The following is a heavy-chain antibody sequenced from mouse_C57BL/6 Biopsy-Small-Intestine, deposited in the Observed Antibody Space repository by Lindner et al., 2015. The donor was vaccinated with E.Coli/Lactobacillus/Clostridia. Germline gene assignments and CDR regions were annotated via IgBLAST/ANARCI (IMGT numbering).Heavy chain of an antibody. J-gene: IGHJ3*01. CDR3: ARNYYGSSLFAY. CDR2: IDPSDSYT. Sequence: VQLQESGAEFVMPGASVKLSCKASGYTFTSYWMHWVKQRPGQGLEWIGEIDPSDSYTNYNQKFKGKSTLTVDKSSSTAYMQLSSLTSEDSAVYYCARNYYGSSLFAYWGQGTLVTVSA. V-gene: IGHV1-69*01. D-gene: IGHD1-1*01. CDR1: GYTFTSYW.